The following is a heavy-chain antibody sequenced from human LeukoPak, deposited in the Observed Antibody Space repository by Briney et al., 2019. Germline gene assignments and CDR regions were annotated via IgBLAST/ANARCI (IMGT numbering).Heavy chain of an antibody. CDR1: GFTFSTYA. J-gene: IGHJ4*02. Sequence: GGSLRLSCAASGFTFSTYAMSWVRQAPGKGLEWVANIKQDGSEKYYVDSVKGRFTISRDNAKNSLYLQMNSLRAEDTAVYYCAKDHPQLAFCSGGSCYIDYWGQGTLVTVSS. D-gene: IGHD2-15*01. CDR2: IKQDGSEK. CDR3: AKDHPQLAFCSGGSCYIDY. V-gene: IGHV3-7*03.